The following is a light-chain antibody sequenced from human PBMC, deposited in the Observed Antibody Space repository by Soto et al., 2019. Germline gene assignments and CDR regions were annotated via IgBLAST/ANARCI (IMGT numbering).Light chain of an antibody. CDR2: EVT. Sequence: QSALTQPPSASWSPGHSVTISCTGTSSDVGGYDYVSWYQQHPDKAPKLMIFEVTKRPSGVPDRFSGSKSGNTASLTVSGLQAEDEADYYCSSYAGSNIHYVFGTGTKVTVL. J-gene: IGLJ1*01. V-gene: IGLV2-8*01. CDR3: SSYAGSNIHYV. CDR1: SSDVGGYDY.